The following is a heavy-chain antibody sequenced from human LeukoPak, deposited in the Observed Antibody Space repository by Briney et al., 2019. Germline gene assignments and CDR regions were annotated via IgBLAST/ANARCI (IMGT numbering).Heavy chain of an antibody. D-gene: IGHD3-22*01. CDR2: INHSGST. CDR1: GGSFSGYY. CDR3: ARHPRMYYYDSSGYPNWFDP. J-gene: IGHJ5*02. Sequence: PSEALSLTCAVYGGSFSGYYWSWIRQPPGKGLEWIGEINHSGSTNYNPSLKSRVTISVDTSKNQFSLKLSSVTAADTAVYYCARHPRMYYYDSSGYPNWFDPWGQGTLVTVSS. V-gene: IGHV4-34*01.